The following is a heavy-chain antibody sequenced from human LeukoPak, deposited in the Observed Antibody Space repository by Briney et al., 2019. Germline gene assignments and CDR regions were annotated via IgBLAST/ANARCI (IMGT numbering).Heavy chain of an antibody. CDR3: ARVAEDSSCAY. CDR2: IKQDGSEK. Sequence: GGSLRLSCAASGFTFSTYWMSWVRQAPGKGLEWVATIKQDGSEKYYLDSVKGRFTVSRDNARNSLYLQMGSLRAEDTAVYYCARVAEDSSCAYWGQGTLVTVS. CDR1: GFTFSTYW. J-gene: IGHJ4*02. D-gene: IGHD2-15*01. V-gene: IGHV3-7*01.